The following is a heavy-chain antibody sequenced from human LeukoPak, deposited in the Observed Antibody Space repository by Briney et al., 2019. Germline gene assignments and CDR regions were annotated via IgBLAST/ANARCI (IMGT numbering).Heavy chain of an antibody. Sequence: GESLKISCKGSGYSFSSYWISWVRQMPGKGLEWMGRIDPSDSYTNYSPSFQGHVTVSADKSISTAYLQWRSLKASDTAMCYCARHRAVAGTNWFDPWGQGTLVTVSS. CDR1: GYSFSSYW. CDR2: IDPSDSYT. D-gene: IGHD6-19*01. V-gene: IGHV5-10-1*01. CDR3: ARHRAVAGTNWFDP. J-gene: IGHJ5*02.